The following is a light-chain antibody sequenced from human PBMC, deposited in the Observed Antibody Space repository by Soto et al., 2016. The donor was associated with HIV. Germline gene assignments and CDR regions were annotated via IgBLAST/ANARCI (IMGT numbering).Light chain of an antibody. CDR3: LQSAHWPPLT. V-gene: IGKV2-30*02. J-gene: IGKJ4*01. Sequence: DVVMTQSPLSLPVSLGQPASISCKSSQSLVRPDGITYLSWFQQRPGQSPRRLIYKVSNRDSGVPDRFSGSGSGTDFTLRISRVEAEDVAIYYCLQSAHWPPLTFGAGTKVEIK. CDR1: QSLVRPDGITY. CDR2: KVS.